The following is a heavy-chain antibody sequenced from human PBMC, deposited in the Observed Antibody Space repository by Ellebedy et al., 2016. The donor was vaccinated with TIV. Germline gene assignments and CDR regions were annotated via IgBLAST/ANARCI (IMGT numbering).Heavy chain of an antibody. D-gene: IGHD2-21*02. CDR2: INAGNGNT. Sequence: ASVKVSCXASGYTFTSYAMHWVRQAPGQRLEWMGWINAGNGNTKYSQKFQGRVTITRDTSASTAYMELSSLRSEDTAVYYCARSAVVTATPYWYFDLWGRGTLVTVSS. V-gene: IGHV1-3*01. CDR1: GYTFTSYA. CDR3: ARSAVVTATPYWYFDL. J-gene: IGHJ2*01.